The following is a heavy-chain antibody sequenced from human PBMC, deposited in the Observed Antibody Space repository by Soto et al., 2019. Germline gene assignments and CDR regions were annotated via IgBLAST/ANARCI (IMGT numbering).Heavy chain of an antibody. CDR2: IYYSGST. CDR1: GGSISSGGYY. Sequence: SETLSLTCTVSGGSISSGGYYWSWIRQHPGKGLEWIGYIYYSGSTYYNPSLKSRVTISVDTSKNQFSLKLSSVTAADTAVYYCARSPGVQLWSQPRYYFDYWGQGTLVTVSS. CDR3: ARSPGVQLWSQPRYYFDY. J-gene: IGHJ4*02. D-gene: IGHD5-18*01. V-gene: IGHV4-31*03.